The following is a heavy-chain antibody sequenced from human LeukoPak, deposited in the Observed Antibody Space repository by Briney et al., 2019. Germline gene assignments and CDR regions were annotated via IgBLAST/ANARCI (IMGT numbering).Heavy chain of an antibody. CDR2: ISGSGGST. CDR3: AKGASKYYYDSSGYYYPDY. Sequence: GGSLRLSCAASGFTSSSYAMSWVRQAPGKGLEWVSAISGSGGSTYYADSVKGRFTISRDNSKNTLYLQMNSLRAEDTAVYYCAKGASKYYYDSSGYYYPDYWGQGTLVTVSS. J-gene: IGHJ4*02. V-gene: IGHV3-23*01. CDR1: GFTSSSYA. D-gene: IGHD3-22*01.